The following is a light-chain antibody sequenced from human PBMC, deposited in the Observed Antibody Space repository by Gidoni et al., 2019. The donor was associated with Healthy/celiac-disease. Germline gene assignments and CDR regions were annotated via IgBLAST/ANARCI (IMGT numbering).Light chain of an antibody. CDR1: ALPKQY. J-gene: IGLJ2*01. V-gene: IGLV3-25*02. Sequence: SYELTQPPSVSVSPGQTARITCSGDALPKQYAYWYQQKPGQAPVLVLYKDRERPSGIPERFSGSSSGTTVTLTISGVQAEDEADYYCQSADSSGTVVFGGGTKLTVL. CDR3: QSADSSGTVV. CDR2: KDR.